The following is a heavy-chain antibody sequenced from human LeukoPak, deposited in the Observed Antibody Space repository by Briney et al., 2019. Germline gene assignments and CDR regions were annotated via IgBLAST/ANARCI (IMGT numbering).Heavy chain of an antibody. CDR2: INPNSGGT. J-gene: IGHJ3*02. V-gene: IGHV1-2*02. CDR3: AREELLDLAYCGGDCYPADSDAFDI. D-gene: IGHD2-21*01. Sequence: GASVKVSCKASGYTFTGYYMHWVRQAPGQGLEWMGWINPNSGGTNYAQKFQGRVTMTRDTSISTAYMELSRLRSDDTAVYYCAREELLDLAYCGGDCYPADSDAFDIWGKGTMVTVSS. CDR1: GYTFTGYY.